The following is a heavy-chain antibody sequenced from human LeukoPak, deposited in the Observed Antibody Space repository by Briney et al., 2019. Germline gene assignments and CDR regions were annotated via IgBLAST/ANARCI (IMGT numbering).Heavy chain of an antibody. CDR1: GFTFSTYG. Sequence: GGSLRLSCAASGFTFSTYGMHWVRQAPGKGLEWVAVVWYDGSNIHYVDSVKGRFTISRDNSKSTLFLQMNSLTAEDTAVYYCARGGYSGTYYFDYWGQGALVTVSS. J-gene: IGHJ4*02. CDR3: ARGGYSGTYYFDY. D-gene: IGHD1-26*01. V-gene: IGHV3-33*01. CDR2: VWYDGSNI.